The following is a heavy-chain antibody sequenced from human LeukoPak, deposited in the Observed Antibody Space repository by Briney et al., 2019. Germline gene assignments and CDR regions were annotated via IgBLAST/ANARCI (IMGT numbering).Heavy chain of an antibody. V-gene: IGHV4-59*08. Sequence: SQTLSLTCTVSGCPISSYYWSWIRQPPGKGLEWIGYIYYSGSNNYNPSLKSRSTIYVDTPNNHFLHEPIHVMTAEHAADYCRGSNYTVSLKSRVTISVDKSKNQCSPKLGSVTAAGAAVYYWARTYDSGWPRRSYYLDYWGQGTLVTVSS. CDR2: IYYSGSN. CDR1: GCPISSYY. D-gene: IGHD3-10*01. J-gene: IGHJ4*02. CDR3: RGSNYTVSLKSRVTISVDKSKNQCSPKLGSVTAAGAAVYYWARTYDSGWPRRSYYLDY.